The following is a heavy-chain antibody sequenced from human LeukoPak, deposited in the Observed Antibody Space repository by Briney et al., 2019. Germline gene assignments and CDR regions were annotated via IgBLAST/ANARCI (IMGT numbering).Heavy chain of an antibody. CDR2: IYYSGST. CDR3: ARGGGKIDY. Sequence: SETLSLTCTVSGGSFSSSDYYWGWIRQPPGKGLEWIGSIYYSGSTYYNPSLKSRVTISVDTSKNQFSLKLSSVTAADTAVYYCARGGGKIDYWGQGTLVTVSS. J-gene: IGHJ4*02. V-gene: IGHV4-39*07. D-gene: IGHD4-23*01. CDR1: GGSFSSSDYY.